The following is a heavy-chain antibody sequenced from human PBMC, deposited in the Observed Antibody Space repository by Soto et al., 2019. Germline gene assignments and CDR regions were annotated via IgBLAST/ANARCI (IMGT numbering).Heavy chain of an antibody. Sequence: ASVKVSCKASGYTFTSYGISWVRQAPGQGLEWMGWISAYNGNTNYAQKLQGRVTMTTDTSTSTAYMELRSLRSDDTAVYYCARDLGGDYSSLYFDYWGQGTLVTVSS. V-gene: IGHV1-18*01. CDR3: ARDLGGDYSSLYFDY. J-gene: IGHJ4*02. CDR2: ISAYNGNT. D-gene: IGHD4-17*01. CDR1: GYTFTSYG.